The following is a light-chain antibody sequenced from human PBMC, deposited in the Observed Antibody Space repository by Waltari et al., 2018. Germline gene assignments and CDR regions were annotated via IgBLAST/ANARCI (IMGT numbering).Light chain of an antibody. V-gene: IGLV2-23*02. J-gene: IGLJ1*01. CDR2: EVT. CDR1: SSDVGPYNL. CDR3: CSYAGSNTYV. Sequence: QSALTQPASVSGSPGQSITISCSGSSSDVGPYNLVSWYQQHPGKVPKLMIYEVTERPSGVSTRFSASKSGNTASLTISGLQAEDEADYYCCSYAGSNTYVFGTGTKVIVL.